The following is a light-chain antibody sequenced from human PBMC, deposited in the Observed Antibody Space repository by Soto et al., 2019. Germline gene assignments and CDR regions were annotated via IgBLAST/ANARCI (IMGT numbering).Light chain of an antibody. CDR3: QHYDSYSYT. CDR2: DAS. J-gene: IGKJ2*01. V-gene: IGKV1-5*01. CDR1: QSISSW. Sequence: QNHSTLSAFVGGRVNITFRASQSISSWLAWYQQKPGKAPKLLIYDASSLQSGVPSRFSGSGSGTEFTLTISSLQPDDFATYYCQHYDSYSYTFGQGTKVDIK.